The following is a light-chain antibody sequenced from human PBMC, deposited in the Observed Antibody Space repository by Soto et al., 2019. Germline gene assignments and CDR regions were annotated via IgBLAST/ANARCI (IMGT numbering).Light chain of an antibody. V-gene: IGKV3-20*01. CDR1: QSVSSSY. CDR3: QQYGSSPVT. CDR2: GAS. J-gene: IGKJ1*01. Sequence: EIVLTQSPGTLYLSPGERATLSCRASQSVSSSYLAWYQQKPGQAPRLLIYGASSRATGIPDRFSGSGSGTAFTLTISRLEPEDFAVYYCQQYGSSPVTFGQGTKVEIK.